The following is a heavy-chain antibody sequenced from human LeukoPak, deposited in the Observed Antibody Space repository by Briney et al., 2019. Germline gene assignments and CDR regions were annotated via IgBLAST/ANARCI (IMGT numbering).Heavy chain of an antibody. J-gene: IGHJ4*02. V-gene: IGHV3-7*03. CDR2: INRDGSEK. CDR3: ARRRGYSYGRNNYYFDY. Sequence: QSGGSLILSCAASGFNFSNYWMSWVRQTPGKGLEWVANINRDGSEKYYVDSVEGQFTISRDNAKNSLFLQMNSLRVEDTAVYYCARRRGYSYGRNNYYFDYWGQGTLVTVSS. D-gene: IGHD5-18*01. CDR1: GFNFSNYW.